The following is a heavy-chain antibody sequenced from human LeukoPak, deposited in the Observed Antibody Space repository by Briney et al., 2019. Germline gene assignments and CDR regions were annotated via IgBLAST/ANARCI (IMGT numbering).Heavy chain of an antibody. CDR3: ARVYSSWYLGGYIDY. V-gene: IGHV1-2*02. CDR1: GYTFTGYY. D-gene: IGHD6-13*01. Sequence: ASVKVSCKASGYTFTGYYMHWVRQAPGQGLEWMGWINPNSGGTNYAQKFQGRVTMTRDTSISTAYMELSRLRSDGTAVYYCARVYSSWYLGGYIDYWGQGTLVTVSS. J-gene: IGHJ4*02. CDR2: INPNSGGT.